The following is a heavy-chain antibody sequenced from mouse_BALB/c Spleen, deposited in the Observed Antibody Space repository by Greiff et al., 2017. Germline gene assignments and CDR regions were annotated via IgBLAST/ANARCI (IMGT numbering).Heavy chain of an antibody. CDR1: GYTFTSYW. Sequence: QVQLQQSGAELVKPGASVKLSCKASGYTFTSYWMHWVKQRPGQGLEWIGEINPSNGRTNYNEKFKSKATLTVDKSSSTAYMQLSSLTSEDSAVYYCARPGTGYFDYWGQGTTLTVSS. J-gene: IGHJ2*01. CDR2: INPSNGRT. CDR3: ARPGTGYFDY. D-gene: IGHD3-3*01. V-gene: IGHV1S81*02.